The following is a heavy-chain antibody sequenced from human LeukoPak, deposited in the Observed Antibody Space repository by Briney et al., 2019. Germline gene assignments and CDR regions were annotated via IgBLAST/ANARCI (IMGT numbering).Heavy chain of an antibody. D-gene: IGHD3-10*01. CDR3: ARDAASLGSRL. CDR2: ISSSGSTI. Sequence: GGSLRLSCAASGFTFSDYYMSLIRQAPGKGLEWVSYISSSGSTIHYADSVKGRFTISRDNAKNSLYLQMNSLRAEDTAVYYCARDAASLGSRLWGQGTLVTVSS. V-gene: IGHV3-11*04. CDR1: GFTFSDYY. J-gene: IGHJ4*02.